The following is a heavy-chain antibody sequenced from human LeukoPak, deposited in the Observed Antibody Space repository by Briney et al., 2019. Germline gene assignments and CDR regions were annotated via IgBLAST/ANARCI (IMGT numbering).Heavy chain of an antibody. V-gene: IGHV1-2*02. CDR1: GYTFTSYY. Sequence: ASVKVSCKASGYTFTSYYIHWVRQAPGQGLEWMGWINPNSGGTNYAQKFQGGVTMTTDTSISTVYMELTRLTSDDTAVHYCARDHGTDGTTFTLNFDCWGHGTLVTVSS. CDR2: INPNSGGT. CDR3: ARDHGTDGTTFTLNFDC. D-gene: IGHD1-1*01. J-gene: IGHJ4*01.